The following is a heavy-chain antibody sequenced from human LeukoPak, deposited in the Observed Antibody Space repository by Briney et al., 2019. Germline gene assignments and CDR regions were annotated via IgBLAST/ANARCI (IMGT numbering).Heavy chain of an antibody. CDR3: AKCSGWFVRGKDYYYYYMDV. J-gene: IGHJ6*03. Sequence: GGSLRLSCAASGFSFSSYAMNWVRQAPGKGLEWVSTVSTTGGSTYYADSVKGRFTISRDNSKDTLYLQMNSLRAEDTAVYYCAKCSGWFVRGKDYYYYYMDVWGKGTTVTVSS. CDR1: GFSFSSYA. CDR2: VSTTGGST. V-gene: IGHV3-23*01. D-gene: IGHD6-19*01.